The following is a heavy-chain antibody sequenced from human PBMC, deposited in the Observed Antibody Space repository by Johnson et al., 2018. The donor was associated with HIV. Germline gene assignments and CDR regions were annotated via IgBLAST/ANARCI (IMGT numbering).Heavy chain of an antibody. CDR1: GFTFSDYY. J-gene: IGHJ3*02. V-gene: IGHV3-11*04. CDR3: ARALKRIAAADDAFDI. Sequence: QVQLVESGGGLVQPGGSLRLSCAASGFTFSDYYMSWIRQAPGKGLEWVSYISSSGSTIYYADSVKGRFTISRDNAKNSLYLQMNSLRAEDTAGYYCARALKRIAAADDAFDIWGQGTMVTVSS. D-gene: IGHD6-13*01. CDR2: ISSSGSTI.